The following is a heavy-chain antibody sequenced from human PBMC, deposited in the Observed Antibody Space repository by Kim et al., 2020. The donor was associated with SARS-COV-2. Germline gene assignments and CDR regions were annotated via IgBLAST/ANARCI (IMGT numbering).Heavy chain of an antibody. V-gene: IGHV1-3*01. J-gene: IGHJ4*02. Sequence: KFQGRVTITRDTSASTAYMELSSLRSEDTAVYYCARGGYCSGGSCYHDYWGQGTLVTVSS. CDR3: ARGGYCSGGSCYHDY. D-gene: IGHD2-15*01.